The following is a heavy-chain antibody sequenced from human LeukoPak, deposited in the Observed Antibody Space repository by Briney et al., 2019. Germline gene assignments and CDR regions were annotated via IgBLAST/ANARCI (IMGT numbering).Heavy chain of an antibody. Sequence: SETLSLTCTVSGGSISSGSFYWGWIRQPPGKGLEWIGIISYSGSTYYNPSLKSRVTISVDTSKNQFSLKLSSVTAADTAVYYCARLDRGINAAHFDYWGQGTLVTVSS. CDR3: ARLDRGINAAHFDY. J-gene: IGHJ4*02. CDR2: ISYSGST. CDR1: GGSISSGSFY. D-gene: IGHD6-25*01. V-gene: IGHV4-39*01.